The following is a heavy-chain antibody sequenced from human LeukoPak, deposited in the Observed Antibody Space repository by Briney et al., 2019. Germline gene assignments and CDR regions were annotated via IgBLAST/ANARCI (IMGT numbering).Heavy chain of an antibody. J-gene: IGHJ4*02. CDR1: GGSLTSSY. CDR2: IRYSGSA. D-gene: IGHD4-11*01. CDR3: ARGAFSNYIYFDY. Sequence: SETLSLTCTVSGGSLTSSYWSWIRQPPGKGLEWIGYIRYSGSANYSPSLKSRVTVSVDTSRNQFPLNLRSVTATDTAVYYCARGAFSNYIYFDYWGQGTLVPVSS. V-gene: IGHV4-59*01.